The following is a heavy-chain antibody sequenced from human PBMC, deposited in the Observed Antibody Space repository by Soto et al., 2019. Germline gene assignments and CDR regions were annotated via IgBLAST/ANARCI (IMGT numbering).Heavy chain of an antibody. CDR2: IWYDGSNK. CDR3: ARMRIAVAGTIHGAFDI. V-gene: IGHV3-33*01. J-gene: IGHJ3*02. Sequence: AGGSLRLSCAASGFTFSSYGMHWVRQAPGKGLEWVAVIWYDGSNKYYADSVKGRFTISRDNSKNTLYLQMNSLRAEDTAVYYCARMRIAVAGTIHGAFDIWGQGTMVTVSS. CDR1: GFTFSSYG. D-gene: IGHD6-19*01.